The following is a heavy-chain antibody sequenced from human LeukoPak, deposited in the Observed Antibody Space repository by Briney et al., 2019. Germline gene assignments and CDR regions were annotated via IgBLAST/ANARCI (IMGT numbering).Heavy chain of an antibody. D-gene: IGHD2-2*01. Sequence: SETLSLTCAVYGGSFSGYYWSWIRQPPGKGLEWIGEINHSGSTNYNPPLTSRVTISVDTSKNQFSLKLSSVTAADTAVYYCASIVVPAATFDYWGQGTLVTVSS. CDR2: INHSGST. J-gene: IGHJ4*02. CDR1: GGSFSGYY. CDR3: ASIVVPAATFDY. V-gene: IGHV4-34*01.